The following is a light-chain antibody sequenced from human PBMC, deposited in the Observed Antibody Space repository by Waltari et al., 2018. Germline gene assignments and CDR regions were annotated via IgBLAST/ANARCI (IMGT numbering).Light chain of an antibody. CDR2: GTS. CDR3: QQCHGSPIT. Sequence: EIELTPSPGTLSLSPGDRPALSCRASESIATDYLAWYQQKPGQAPRLLIYGTSSRATDIPDRFSGSGSGTEFSLVISRLEPEDFAVYYCQQCHGSPITFGQGTRLEI. V-gene: IGKV3-20*01. CDR1: ESIATDY. J-gene: IGKJ5*01.